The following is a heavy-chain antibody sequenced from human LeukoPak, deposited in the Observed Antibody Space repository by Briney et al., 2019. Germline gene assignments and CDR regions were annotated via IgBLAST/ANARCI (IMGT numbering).Heavy chain of an antibody. CDR1: GYTFTTYY. Sequence: ASVKVSCKASGYTFTTYYMHWVRQAPGQGLEWMGWINPNSGGTNYAQKFQGRVTMTRDTSISTAYMELSRLRSDDTAVYYCAREWPDYYGSGSYYPLPPDYWGQGTLVTVSS. CDR3: AREWPDYYGSGSYYPLPPDY. J-gene: IGHJ4*02. D-gene: IGHD3-10*01. CDR2: INPNSGGT. V-gene: IGHV1-2*02.